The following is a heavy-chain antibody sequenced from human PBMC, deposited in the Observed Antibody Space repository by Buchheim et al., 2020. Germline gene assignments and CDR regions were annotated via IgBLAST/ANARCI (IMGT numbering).Heavy chain of an antibody. D-gene: IGHD2-15*01. CDR3: TRSANFFRGMDV. CDR2: INPDGSDT. V-gene: IGHV3-74*01. J-gene: IGHJ6*02. Sequence: EERLVESGGGLGQPGGSLRLSCAASGFIFSSDWMHWVRQAPGKGLVWVSRINPDGSDTTYADSVQGRFTISRDNGRHTLYLQMNSLRGEDTAIYYCTRSANFFRGMDVWGQGTT. CDR1: GFIFSSDW.